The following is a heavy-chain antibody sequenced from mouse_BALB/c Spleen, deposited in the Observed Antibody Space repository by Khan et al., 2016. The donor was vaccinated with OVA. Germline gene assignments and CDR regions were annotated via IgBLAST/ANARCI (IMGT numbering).Heavy chain of an antibody. J-gene: IGHJ3*01. CDR1: GYSFTTYY. CDR2: IDPFSGAT. V-gene: IGHV1S135*01. D-gene: IGHD2-13*01. CDR3: SRHGDVAWFTY. Sequence: QLQESGPELMKPGASVKISCKASGYSFTTYYIHWVMQSHGTSLEWIGYIDPFSGATTYNQKFRGKATLTVDKSSSTAYIHLSNLTSEDSAVYYCSRHGDVAWFTYWGQGTLVTVSA.